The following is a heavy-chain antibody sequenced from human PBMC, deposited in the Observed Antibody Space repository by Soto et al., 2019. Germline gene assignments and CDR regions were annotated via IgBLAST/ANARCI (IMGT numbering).Heavy chain of an antibody. CDR1: GGSISSSRYY. Sequence: AETLSLTCTVSGGSISSSRYYWVWIRQPPGKGLEWIGSILYSGSAYHNPSLKSRVTIAVDTSKNQFSLKLSSVTAADTAVYYCERPPTASLDAFDIWGQGTMVTVSS. CDR3: ERPPTASLDAFDI. J-gene: IGHJ3*02. CDR2: ILYSGSA. V-gene: IGHV4-39*01.